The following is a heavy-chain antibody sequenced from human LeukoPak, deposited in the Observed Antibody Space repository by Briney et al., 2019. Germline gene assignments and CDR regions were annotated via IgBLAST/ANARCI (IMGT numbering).Heavy chain of an antibody. CDR3: ARGDKYIAFSPPLQGFDY. D-gene: IGHD3-3*02. CDR2: ISHDGNNK. Sequence: GGSLRLSCAASGFTFSSYGMHWVRQAPGKGLEWLTVISHDGNNKYYADSVKGRFTISRDNSKNTLYLQMNSLRAEDTAVYYCARGDKYIAFSPPLQGFDYWGQGTQVTVSS. CDR1: GFTFSSYG. V-gene: IGHV3-30*03. J-gene: IGHJ4*02.